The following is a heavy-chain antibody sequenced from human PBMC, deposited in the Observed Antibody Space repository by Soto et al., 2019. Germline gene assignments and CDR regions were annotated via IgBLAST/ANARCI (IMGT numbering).Heavy chain of an antibody. J-gene: IGHJ3*02. D-gene: IGHD6-19*01. CDR2: TYYRSKWYN. V-gene: IGHV6-1*01. CDR3: ARGHGKQWLVKVAFDI. Sequence: SQTLSLTCAISGDSVSSNSAAWNWIRQSPSRGLEWLGRTYYRSKWYNDYAVSVKSRITINPDTSKNQFSLQLNSVTPEDTAVYYCARGHGKQWLVKVAFDIWGQGTMVTVSS. CDR1: GDSVSSNSAA.